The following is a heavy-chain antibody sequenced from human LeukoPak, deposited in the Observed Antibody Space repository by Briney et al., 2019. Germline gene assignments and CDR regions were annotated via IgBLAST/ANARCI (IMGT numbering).Heavy chain of an antibody. J-gene: IGHJ4*02. D-gene: IGHD6-19*01. V-gene: IGHV1-8*03. Sequence: ASVKVSRKASGYTFSSYDLNWVRQATGQGLEWMGWINPNSGSTDYAQKFQGRITFSRDTSINTAYMELSSLRSEDTAVYYCTRGTGIAVPDGLWGQGTLVTVSS. CDR3: TRGTGIAVPDGL. CDR1: GYTFSSYD. CDR2: INPNSGST.